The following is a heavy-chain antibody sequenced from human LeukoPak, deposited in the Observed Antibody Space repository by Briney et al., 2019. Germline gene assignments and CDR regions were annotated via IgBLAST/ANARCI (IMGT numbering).Heavy chain of an antibody. Sequence: GGSLRLSCAASGFTFSSYSMDWVRQAPGKGLEWVSSISSSSNYIYYADSVKGRFTISRDNAKNSLYLQMNSLSAEDTAVYYCARDDYYGSGSYNHLDAFDIWGQGTMVTVSS. J-gene: IGHJ3*02. CDR1: GFTFSSYS. D-gene: IGHD3-10*01. V-gene: IGHV3-21*01. CDR2: ISSSSNYI. CDR3: ARDDYYGSGSYNHLDAFDI.